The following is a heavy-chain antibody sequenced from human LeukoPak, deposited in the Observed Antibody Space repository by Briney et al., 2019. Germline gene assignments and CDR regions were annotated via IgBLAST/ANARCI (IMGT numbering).Heavy chain of an antibody. CDR3: AKALFEVLYSSRDFGDAFDI. CDR2: ISWNSGSI. J-gene: IGHJ3*02. D-gene: IGHD6-13*01. Sequence: LRLSCAASGFTFDDYAMHWVRQAPGKGLEWVSGISWNSGSIGYADSVKGRFTISRDNAKNSLYLQMNSLRAEDTALYYCAKALFEVLYSSRDFGDAFDIWGQGTMVTVSS. V-gene: IGHV3-9*01. CDR1: GFTFDDYA.